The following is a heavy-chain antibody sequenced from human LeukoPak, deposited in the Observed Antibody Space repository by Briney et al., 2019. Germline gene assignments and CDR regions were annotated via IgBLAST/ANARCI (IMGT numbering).Heavy chain of an antibody. CDR2: INHSGST. Sequence: SETLSLTCAVYGGSFSGYYWSWIRQPPGKGLEWIGEINHSGSTNYNPSLKSRVTISVDTSKNQFSLKLSSVTAADTAVYYCARNCYDSSGHDYWGQGTLVTVSS. CDR3: ARNCYDSSGHDY. J-gene: IGHJ4*02. D-gene: IGHD3-22*01. CDR1: GGSFSGYY. V-gene: IGHV4-34*01.